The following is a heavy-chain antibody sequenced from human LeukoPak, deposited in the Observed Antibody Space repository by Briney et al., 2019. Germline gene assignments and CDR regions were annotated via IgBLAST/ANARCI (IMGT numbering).Heavy chain of an antibody. J-gene: IGHJ4*02. V-gene: IGHV4-61*02. CDR3: AREGPYEYVWGSYRYFFDY. CDR1: GGSISSGSYY. D-gene: IGHD3-16*02. CDR2: IYASGST. Sequence: PSETLSLTCTVSGGSISSGSYYWSWIRQPAGQGLVWIVRIYASGSTNYNPSLKSRVTISVDTSKNQFSLKLSSVTAADTAVYYCAREGPYEYVWGSYRYFFDYWGQGTLVTVSS.